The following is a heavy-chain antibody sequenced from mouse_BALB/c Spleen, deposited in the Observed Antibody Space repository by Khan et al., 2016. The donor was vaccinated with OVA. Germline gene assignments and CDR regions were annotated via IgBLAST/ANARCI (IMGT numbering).Heavy chain of an antibody. D-gene: IGHD2-4*01. CDR1: GYSITSEYT. CDR2: ISYSGNT. V-gene: IGHV3-2*02. Sequence: VQLKESGPGLVKPSQSLSLTCTVTGYSITSEYTWNWIRQFPGNKLEWMGFISYSGNTRYNPSLKSRISITRDTSKNQFFLQLNSVTSEDKATYYCTRKDYYDYDPFPYWGQGTLVTVSA. CDR3: TRKDYYDYDPFPY. J-gene: IGHJ3*01.